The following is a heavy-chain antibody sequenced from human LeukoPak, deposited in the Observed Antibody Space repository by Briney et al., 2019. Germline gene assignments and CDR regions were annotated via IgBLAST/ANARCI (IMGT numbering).Heavy chain of an antibody. Sequence: SVKFSCKASGGTFSSYAISWVRQAPGQGLEWMGGIIPIFGTANYAQKFQGRVTITADESTSTAYMELSSLRSEDTAVYYCARSRIAAAHFDYWGQGTLVTVSS. V-gene: IGHV1-69*13. J-gene: IGHJ4*02. CDR2: IIPIFGTA. CDR3: ARSRIAAAHFDY. D-gene: IGHD6-13*01. CDR1: GGTFSSYA.